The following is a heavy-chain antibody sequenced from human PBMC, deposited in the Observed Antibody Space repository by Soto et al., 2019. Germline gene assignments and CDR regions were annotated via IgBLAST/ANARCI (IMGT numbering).Heavy chain of an antibody. D-gene: IGHD3-3*01. Sequence: LRLSCAASGFTFSDYYMSWIRQAPGKGLEWVSYISSSGSTIYYADSVKGRFTISRDNAKNSLYLQMNSLRAEDTAVCYCARDGNYDFWSGYYLTDYWGQGTLVTVSS. CDR3: ARDGNYDFWSGYYLTDY. CDR2: ISSSGSTI. V-gene: IGHV3-11*01. CDR1: GFTFSDYY. J-gene: IGHJ4*02.